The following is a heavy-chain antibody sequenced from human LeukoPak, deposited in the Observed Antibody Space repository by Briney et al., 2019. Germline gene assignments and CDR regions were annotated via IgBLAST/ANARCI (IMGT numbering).Heavy chain of an antibody. J-gene: IGHJ4*02. CDR3: AKDFSYYDSSGSGLDY. D-gene: IGHD3-22*01. Sequence: GGSLRLSCAASGFPFSSYGMHWVRQARGRGLEWVAIIWYEGSNKYYADSVKGRFTISRDNSKNTLYLQMNSLRAEDTAVYYCAKDFSYYDSSGSGLDYWGQGTLVTVSS. V-gene: IGHV3-33*06. CDR2: IWYEGSNK. CDR1: GFPFSSYG.